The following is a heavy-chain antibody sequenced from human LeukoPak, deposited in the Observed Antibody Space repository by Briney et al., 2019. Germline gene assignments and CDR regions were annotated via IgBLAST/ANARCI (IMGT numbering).Heavy chain of an antibody. CDR3: ARGYRGYDPFDY. J-gene: IGHJ4*02. D-gene: IGHD5-12*01. CDR2: MHSGGTT. CDR1: GFTVSSND. Sequence: PGGSLRLSCAVSGFTVSSNDMSWVPQAPGKGLEWVSVMHSGGTTYYADSVKGRFTISRDNSKNTLYFQMNSLRAEDTAVYYCARGYRGYDPFDYWGQGTLVTVSS. V-gene: IGHV3-53*01.